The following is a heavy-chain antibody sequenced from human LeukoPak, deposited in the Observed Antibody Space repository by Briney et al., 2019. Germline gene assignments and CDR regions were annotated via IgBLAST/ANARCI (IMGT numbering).Heavy chain of an antibody. CDR1: GFTFNSYW. CDR2: IKQDGNEK. CDR3: ARTGGSSGWYSPALLKYYFDY. V-gene: IGHV3-7*01. J-gene: IGHJ4*02. D-gene: IGHD6-19*01. Sequence: GGSLRLSCAASGFTFNSYWMSWVRQAPGKGLEWVANIKQDGNEKYYVDSVKGRFTISRDNAKNSLYLQMNSLRAEDTAVYYCARTGGSSGWYSPALLKYYFDYWGQGTLVTVSS.